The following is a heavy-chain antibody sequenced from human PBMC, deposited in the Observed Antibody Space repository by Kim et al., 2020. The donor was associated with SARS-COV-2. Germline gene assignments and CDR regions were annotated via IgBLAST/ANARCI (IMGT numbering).Heavy chain of an antibody. CDR2: MNPNSGNT. CDR3: ARGGLITGTFRVQNYYYGMDV. Sequence: ASVKVSCKASGYTFTSYDINWVRQATGQGLEWMGWMNPNSGNTGYAQKFQGRVTMTRNTSISTAYMELSSLRSEETAVYYCARGGLITGTFRVQNYYYGMDVWGQGTTVTVSS. V-gene: IGHV1-8*01. D-gene: IGHD1-7*01. J-gene: IGHJ6*02. CDR1: GYTFTSYD.